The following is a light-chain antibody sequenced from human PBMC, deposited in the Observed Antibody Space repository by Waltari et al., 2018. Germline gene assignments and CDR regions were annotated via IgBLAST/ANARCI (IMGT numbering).Light chain of an antibody. CDR1: SSNIGAGYD. J-gene: IGLJ2*01. CDR2: GHS. CDR3: QSYDSSLSGGV. V-gene: IGLV1-40*01. Sequence: QSVLTQPPSVSGAPGQGVTISCTGSSSNIGAGYDVDWYQPLPGHAPKRRIHGHSNRPSGVPDLFSGSKSGTSASLAITGLQAEDEADYCCQSYDSSLSGGVFGGGTKLTVL.